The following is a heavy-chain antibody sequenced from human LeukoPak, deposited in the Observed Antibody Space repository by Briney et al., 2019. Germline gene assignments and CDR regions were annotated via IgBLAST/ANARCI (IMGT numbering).Heavy chain of an antibody. Sequence: GRSLRLSCAASGFTFDDYAMPWVRHAPGKGLEWVSGISWNSGSVGYADSVKGRFTISRDNSKNTLYLQMNSLRAEDTAVYYRAKFYRGYSYGVQLNYYYYGMDVWGQGTTVTVSS. J-gene: IGHJ6*02. CDR1: GFTFDDYA. D-gene: IGHD5-18*01. CDR3: AKFYRGYSYGVQLNYYYYGMDV. V-gene: IGHV3-9*01. CDR2: ISWNSGSV.